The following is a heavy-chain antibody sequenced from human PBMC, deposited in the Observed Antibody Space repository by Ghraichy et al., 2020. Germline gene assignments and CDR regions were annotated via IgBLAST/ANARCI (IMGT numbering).Heavy chain of an antibody. D-gene: IGHD2-8*01. Sequence: SETLSLTCAVYGGSFSGYYWSWIRQPPGKGLEWIGEINHSGSTNYNPSLKSRVIISVDTSKNQFSLKLSSVTAADTAVYYCARGRPRMARINNWFDPWGQGTLVTVSS. J-gene: IGHJ5*02. CDR2: INHSGST. CDR1: GGSFSGYY. CDR3: ARGRPRMARINNWFDP. V-gene: IGHV4-34*01.